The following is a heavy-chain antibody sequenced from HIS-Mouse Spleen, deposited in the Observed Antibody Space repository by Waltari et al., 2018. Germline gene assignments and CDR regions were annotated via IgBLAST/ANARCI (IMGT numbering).Heavy chain of an antibody. CDR1: GFTFSSYA. D-gene: IGHD5-18*01. Sequence: QVQLVESGGGVVQPGRSLRPSWSASGFTFSSYAMPLVRQAPGKGLGWVAVISYDGSNKYYADSVKGRFTISRDNSKNTLYLQMNSLRAEDTAVYYCARANDSYHDAFDIWGQGTMVTVSS. CDR3: ARANDSYHDAFDI. V-gene: IGHV3-30-3*01. CDR2: ISYDGSNK. J-gene: IGHJ3*02.